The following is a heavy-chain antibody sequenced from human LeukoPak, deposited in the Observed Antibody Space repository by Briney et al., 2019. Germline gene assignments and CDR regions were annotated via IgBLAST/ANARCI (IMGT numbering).Heavy chain of an antibody. CDR1: GYTFTSYG. J-gene: IGHJ5*02. D-gene: IGHD6-13*01. Sequence: ASVKVSCKASGYTFTSYGISWVRQAPGQGLEWMGWISAYNGNTNYAQKLQGRVTMTTDTSTSTAYMELRSLRSDDTAVYYCARDLQAAAGHGGANWFDPWGQGTLVTVSS. CDR3: ARDLQAAAGHGGANWFDP. CDR2: ISAYNGNT. V-gene: IGHV1-18*01.